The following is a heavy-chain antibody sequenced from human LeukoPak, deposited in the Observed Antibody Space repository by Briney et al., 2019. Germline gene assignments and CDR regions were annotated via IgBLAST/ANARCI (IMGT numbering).Heavy chain of an antibody. Sequence: SETLSLTCALYGGSFSGYYWSWIRQPPGKGLEWIGEINHSGSTNYNPSLKSRVTISVDTCKNQFSLKLSSVTAADTAVYYCARGRERIAAPAFDFDYWGQGTLVTVSS. CDR2: INHSGST. CDR1: GGSFSGYY. CDR3: ARGRERIAAPAFDFDY. D-gene: IGHD6-6*01. J-gene: IGHJ4*02. V-gene: IGHV4-34*01.